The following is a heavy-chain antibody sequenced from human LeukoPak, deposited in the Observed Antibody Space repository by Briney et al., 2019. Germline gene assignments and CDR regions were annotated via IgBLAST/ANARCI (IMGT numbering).Heavy chain of an antibody. V-gene: IGHV3-7*01. CDR1: RFTFSNYW. D-gene: IGHD1-14*01. CDR3: ARENWNHDGNWFDP. J-gene: IGHJ5*02. Sequence: GGSLRLSCTASRFTFSNYWMSWVRQAPGKGLEGVAHIKQDGSKKYYVDSVKGRFTISRDNAKNSLSLQMNSLRAEDTAVYYCARENWNHDGNWFDPWGQGTLVTVSS. CDR2: IKQDGSKK.